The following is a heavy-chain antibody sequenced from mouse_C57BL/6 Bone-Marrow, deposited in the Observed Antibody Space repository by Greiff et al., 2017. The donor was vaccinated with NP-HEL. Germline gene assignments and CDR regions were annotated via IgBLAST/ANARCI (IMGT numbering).Heavy chain of an antibody. CDR3: ARHLLLARAMDY. J-gene: IGHJ4*01. Sequence: QVQLQQSGPELVKPGASVKLSCKASGYTFTSYDINWVKQRPGQGLEWIGCIYPRDGSTKYNEKFKGKATLTVDTSSSTAYMELHSLTSEDSAVYFCARHLLLARAMDYWGQGTSVTVSS. CDR1: GYTFTSYD. V-gene: IGHV1-85*01. CDR2: IYPRDGST. D-gene: IGHD2-1*01.